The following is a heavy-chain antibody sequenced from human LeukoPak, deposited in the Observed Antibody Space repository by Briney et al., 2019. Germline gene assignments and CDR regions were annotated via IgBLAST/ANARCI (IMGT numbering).Heavy chain of an antibody. D-gene: IGHD1-1*01. CDR3: ARDNDAGGMGAFDI. V-gene: IGHV3-13*04. CDR1: GFSFSSND. Sequence: GGSLRLSCVASGFSFSSNDMHWVRHATGKGLEWVSAIGTAGDTYYPGSVKGRFTISRENAKNTLYLQICGSRIRATAVYYCARDNDAGGMGAFDIWGQGTMVTVSS. CDR2: IGTAGDT. J-gene: IGHJ3*02.